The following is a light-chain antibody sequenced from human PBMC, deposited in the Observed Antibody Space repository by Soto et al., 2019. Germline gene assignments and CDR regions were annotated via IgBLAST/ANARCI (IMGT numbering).Light chain of an antibody. CDR1: QSVSGW. J-gene: IGKJ1*01. V-gene: IGKV1-5*01. CDR3: QQYHSYWT. CDR2: AAS. Sequence: DIQMTQSPSTLSASVGDTVTVTCRASQSVSGWLAWYQQKPGEAPKLLIYAASTLQAGVPSRFSGSGSGTEFTLTISSLQTDDFSTYYCQQYHSYWTFGQGTKVDIK.